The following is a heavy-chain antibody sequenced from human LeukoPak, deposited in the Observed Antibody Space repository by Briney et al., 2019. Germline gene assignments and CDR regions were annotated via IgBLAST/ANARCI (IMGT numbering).Heavy chain of an antibody. J-gene: IGHJ5*02. D-gene: IGHD3-3*01. CDR1: GGSNSSNY. V-gene: IGHV4-59*12. Sequence: PSETLSLTCTVSGGSNSSNYWSWIRQPPGKGLEWIGYIYHSGSTYYNPSLKSRVTISVDRSKNQFSLKLSSVTAADTAVYYCARSRGDFWSGYLIGWFDPWGQGTLVTVSS. CDR2: IYHSGST. CDR3: ARSRGDFWSGYLIGWFDP.